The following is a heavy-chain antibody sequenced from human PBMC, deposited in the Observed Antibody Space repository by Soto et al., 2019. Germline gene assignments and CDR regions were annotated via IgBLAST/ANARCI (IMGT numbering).Heavy chain of an antibody. D-gene: IGHD3-3*01. CDR3: ARFSYYDFWSGYYSLSYYYYGMDV. CDR1: GYSFTSYW. V-gene: IGHV5-51*01. Sequence: LGESLKISCKGSGYSFTSYWIGWVRQMPGKGLEWMGIIYPGDSDTRYSPSFQGQVTISADKSISTAYLQWSSLKASDTAMYYCARFSYYDFWSGYYSLSYYYYGMDVWGQGTTVTVSS. J-gene: IGHJ6*02. CDR2: IYPGDSDT.